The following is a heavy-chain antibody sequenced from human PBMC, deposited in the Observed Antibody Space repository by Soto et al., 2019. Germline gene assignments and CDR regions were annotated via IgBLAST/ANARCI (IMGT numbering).Heavy chain of an antibody. Sequence: QVQLVESGGGVVQPGRSLRLSCAASGFTFSSYGMHWVRQAPGKGLEWVAVIWYDGSNKYYADSVKGRFTISRDNSKNTLYLQMNSMRAEDTAVYYWASVSSKDAFDIWGQGTMVTVSS. CDR1: GFTFSSYG. CDR2: IWYDGSNK. D-gene: IGHD6-19*01. V-gene: IGHV3-33*01. CDR3: ASVSSKDAFDI. J-gene: IGHJ3*02.